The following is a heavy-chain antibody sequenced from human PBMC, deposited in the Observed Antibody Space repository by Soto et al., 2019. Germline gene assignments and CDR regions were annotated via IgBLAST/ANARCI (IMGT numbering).Heavy chain of an antibody. J-gene: IGHJ4*02. CDR2: IGAGGGGT. CDR3: ARGPEQLVHGVFDY. CDR1: GFTLSTYV. Sequence: EVQLLESGGVLVQPGGSLRLSCAASGFTLSTYVMTWVRQAPGKGLEWVSGIGAGGGGTYYADSVKGRFTISRDNSKNTLYLQMDSLRAEDTAVYYCARGPEQLVHGVFDYWGQGPLVTVSS. V-gene: IGHV3-23*01. D-gene: IGHD6-6*01.